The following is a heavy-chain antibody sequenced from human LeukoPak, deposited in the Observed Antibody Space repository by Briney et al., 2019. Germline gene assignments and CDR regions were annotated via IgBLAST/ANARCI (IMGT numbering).Heavy chain of an antibody. CDR3: ATGRWFGEFAGSAFED. Sequence: PGGSRRLSCLGSGFGFSNYWMTWLRQAPGEGLEWVANIKEDGSVIYYADSVKGRFTISRDNAKNSVYLQMNSLRVEDTALYYCATGRWFGEFAGSAFEDWGQGTLVTVS. D-gene: IGHD3-10*01. CDR2: IKEDGSVI. CDR1: GFGFSNYW. J-gene: IGHJ4*02. V-gene: IGHV3-7*01.